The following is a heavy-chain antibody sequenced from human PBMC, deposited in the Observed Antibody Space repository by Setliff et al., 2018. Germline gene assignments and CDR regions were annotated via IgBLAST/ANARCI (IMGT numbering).Heavy chain of an antibody. CDR2: IKQDGSEK. V-gene: IGHV3-7*01. CDR3: ARARWWPLLDYYMDV. CDR1: GFTFSSYW. J-gene: IGHJ6*03. D-gene: IGHD2-8*02. Sequence: LRLSCAASGFTFSSYWMSWVRQAPGKGLEWVANIKQDGSEKYYVDSVKGRFTISRDNAKNSLYLQMNSLRAEDTAVYYCARARWWPLLDYYMDVWGKGTTVTVSS.